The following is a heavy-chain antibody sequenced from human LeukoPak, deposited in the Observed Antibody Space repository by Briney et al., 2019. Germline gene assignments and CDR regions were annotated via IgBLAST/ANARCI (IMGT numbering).Heavy chain of an antibody. J-gene: IGHJ4*02. CDR2: ISSNGDNT. CDR1: GFTFSTYV. CDR3: ARGAGY. Sequence: GGSLRLSCSVSGFTFSTYVMHWVRQAPGKGLEYVSAISSNGDNTYYADSVKGRFTISRDNSKNTLYLQMSSLRADDTAVYYCARGAGYWGQGTLVTVSS. V-gene: IGHV3-64D*06.